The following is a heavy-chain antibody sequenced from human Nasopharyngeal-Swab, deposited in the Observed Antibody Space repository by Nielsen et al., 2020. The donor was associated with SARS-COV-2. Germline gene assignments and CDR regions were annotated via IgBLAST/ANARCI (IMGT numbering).Heavy chain of an antibody. V-gene: IGHV3-73*01. J-gene: IGHJ4*02. Sequence: GGSLRLSCAASGFTFSGSAMHWVRQASGKGPEWVGRIRSKANSYATAYAASVKGRFTISRDDSKNTAYLQMNSLKTEDTAVYYCTTKRSPFDYWGQGTLVTVSS. CDR3: TTKRSPFDY. CDR1: GFTFSGSA. CDR2: IRSKANSYAT.